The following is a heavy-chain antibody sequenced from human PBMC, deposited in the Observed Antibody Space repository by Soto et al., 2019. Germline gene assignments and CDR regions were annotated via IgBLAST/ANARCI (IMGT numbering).Heavy chain of an antibody. D-gene: IGHD3-3*01. CDR3: AHGHYDFWSGYLLRSYYFDY. Sequence: GPTLMNPTQTLTLTCSFSGFSLSTSGVGVGWIRQPPGKALEWLALIYWNDDKRYSPSLKSRLTITKDTSKNQVVLTMTNMDPVDTATYYCAHGHYDFWSGYLLRSYYFDYWGQGTLVTVFS. J-gene: IGHJ4*02. V-gene: IGHV2-5*01. CDR2: IYWNDDK. CDR1: GFSLSTSGVG.